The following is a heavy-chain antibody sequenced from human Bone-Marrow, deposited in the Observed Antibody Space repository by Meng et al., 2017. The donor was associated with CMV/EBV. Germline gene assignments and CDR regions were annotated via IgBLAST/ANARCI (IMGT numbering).Heavy chain of an antibody. Sequence: GESLKISCAASGFTFSDYYMSWIRQAPGKGLEWVSYISSSGSTIYYADSVKGRFTISRDNAKNSLYLQMNSLRAEDTAVYYCARDKYQLPHNDAFDIWGQGTMVTVSS. CDR1: GFTFSDYY. V-gene: IGHV3-11*04. CDR3: ARDKYQLPHNDAFDI. J-gene: IGHJ3*02. D-gene: IGHD2-2*01. CDR2: ISSSGSTI.